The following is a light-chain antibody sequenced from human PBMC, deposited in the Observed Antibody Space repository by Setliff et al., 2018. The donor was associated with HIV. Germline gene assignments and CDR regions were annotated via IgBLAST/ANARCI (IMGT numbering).Light chain of an antibody. V-gene: IGLV1-44*01. CDR1: GSNIGSHT. CDR2: NNS. CDR3: ASWDGSLDGPV. J-gene: IGLJ2*01. Sequence: QPALTQPPSVSGTPGQEVTISCSGRGSNIGSHTVNWYQQVPGTAPQLLIYNNSQRPSGVPDRISGSKSGTSASLAISGLQSEDEADYYCASWDGSLDGPVFGGGTKGTV.